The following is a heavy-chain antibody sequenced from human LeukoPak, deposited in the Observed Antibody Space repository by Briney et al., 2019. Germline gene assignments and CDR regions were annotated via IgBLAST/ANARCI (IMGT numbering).Heavy chain of an antibody. D-gene: IGHD6-19*01. Sequence: GASVKVSCTASGYTFYSYGITWVRQAPGQGLEWLGWISAYNGNTKYAQKLQGRVTMTTDTSTSTTYMELRSLRSDDTAVYYCVRDWFLPVAGTEFDYWGQGTLVTVSS. CDR3: VRDWFLPVAGTEFDY. CDR2: ISAYNGNT. CDR1: GYTFYSYG. V-gene: IGHV1-18*01. J-gene: IGHJ4*02.